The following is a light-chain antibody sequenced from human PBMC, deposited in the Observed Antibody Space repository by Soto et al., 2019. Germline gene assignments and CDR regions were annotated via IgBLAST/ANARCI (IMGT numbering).Light chain of an antibody. V-gene: IGKV1-5*01. CDR3: QQYNSYS. CDR1: QSISSW. J-gene: IGKJ1*01. CDR2: DAS. Sequence: DIQMTQSPATLSASVGDRVTITCRAIQSISSWLAWYQQKPGKAPKLLIYDASSLESGVPSRFSGSGSGTEFTLTVSSLQPDDFATYYCQQYNSYSFGQRTKVDIK.